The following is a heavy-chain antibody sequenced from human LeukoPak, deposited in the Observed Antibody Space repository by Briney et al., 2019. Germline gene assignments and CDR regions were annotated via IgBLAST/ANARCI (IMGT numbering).Heavy chain of an antibody. CDR2: IKPNSGGT. J-gene: IGHJ3*02. D-gene: IGHD3-22*01. CDR3: ARAGIWDYSDSSGYHNGAFDI. V-gene: IGHV1-2*02. Sequence: GASVKVSCKASGYTFTGYYMHWVRQAPGQGPEWMGWIKPNSGGTNYAQKFQGRVTMTRDTSSVTAYMELSRLRSDDTAVCYCARAGIWDYSDSSGYHNGAFDIWGQGTMVTVSS. CDR1: GYTFTGYY.